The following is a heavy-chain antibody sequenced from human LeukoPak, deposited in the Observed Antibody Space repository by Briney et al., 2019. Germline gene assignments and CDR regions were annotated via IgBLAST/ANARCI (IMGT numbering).Heavy chain of an antibody. CDR3: ARDLGWLLAFDI. D-gene: IGHD3-3*01. CDR1: GGSISSGSYY. V-gene: IGHV4-61*02. Sequence: SQTLSLTCTVSGGSISSGSYYWSWIRQPAGKGLEWIGRIYTSGSTNYNPSLKSRVTISVDTSKNQFSLQLSSVTAADTAVYYWARDLGWLLAFDIWGQGTMVTVSS. CDR2: IYTSGST. J-gene: IGHJ3*02.